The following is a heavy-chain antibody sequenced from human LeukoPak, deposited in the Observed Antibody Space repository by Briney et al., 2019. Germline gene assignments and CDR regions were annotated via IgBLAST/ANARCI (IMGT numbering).Heavy chain of an antibody. D-gene: IGHD3-22*01. J-gene: IGHJ3*02. CDR1: GFTFSSYA. CDR3: ARTYYYDSSGYHVAFDI. V-gene: IGHV3-30-3*01. CDR2: ISYDGSNK. Sequence: TGRSLRLSCAASGFTFSSYAMYWVRQAPGKGLEWVAVISYDGSNKYYADSVKGRFTISRDNSKNTLYLQMNSLRAEDTAVYYCARTYYYDSSGYHVAFDIWGQGTMVTVSS.